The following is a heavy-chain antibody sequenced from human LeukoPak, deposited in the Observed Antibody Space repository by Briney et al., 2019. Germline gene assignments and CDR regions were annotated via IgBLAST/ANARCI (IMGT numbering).Heavy chain of an antibody. CDR2: IYYSGST. Sequence: PSETLSLTCAVYGGSFSGYYWSWIRQHPGKGLEWIGYIYYSGSTYYNPSLKSRVTISVDTSKNQISLKLSSVTAADTAVYYCAREVGELTYYYYGMDVWGQGTTVTVSS. J-gene: IGHJ6*02. CDR1: GGSFSGYY. CDR3: AREVGELTYYYYGMDV. V-gene: IGHV4-31*11. D-gene: IGHD3-10*01.